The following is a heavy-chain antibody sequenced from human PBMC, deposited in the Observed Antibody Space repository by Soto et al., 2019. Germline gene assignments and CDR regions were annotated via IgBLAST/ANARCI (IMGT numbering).Heavy chain of an antibody. CDR3: ARGSGYCSSTSCHRSYYYYYYGMDV. CDR2: ISAYNGNT. Sequence: ASVKVSCKASGYTFTSYGISWVRQAPGQGLEWMGWISAYNGNTNYAQKLQGRVTMTTDTSTSTAYMELRSLRSDDTAVYYCARGSGYCSSTSCHRSYYYYYYGMDVWGQGTTVTVS. D-gene: IGHD2-2*02. CDR1: GYTFTSYG. V-gene: IGHV1-18*01. J-gene: IGHJ6*02.